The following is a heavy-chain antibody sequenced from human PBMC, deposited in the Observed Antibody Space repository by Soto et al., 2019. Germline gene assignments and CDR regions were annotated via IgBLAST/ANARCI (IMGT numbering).Heavy chain of an antibody. J-gene: IGHJ6*03. CDR2: ISAYNGNT. V-gene: IGHV1-18*01. Sequence: VASVKVSCKASGYTFTSYGISWVRQAPGQGLEWMGWISAYNGNTNYAQKLQGRVTMTTDTSTSTAYMELRSLRSDDTAVYYCARGTIFGFYYYYMDVWGKGTTVTVSS. CDR1: GYTFTSYG. CDR3: ARGTIFGFYYYYMDV. D-gene: IGHD3-3*01.